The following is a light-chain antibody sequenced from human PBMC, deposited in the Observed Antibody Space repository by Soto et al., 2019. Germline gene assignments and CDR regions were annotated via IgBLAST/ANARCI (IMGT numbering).Light chain of an antibody. CDR3: QQLNIYSALT. J-gene: IGKJ4*01. CDR1: QGISSY. Sequence: DIQLTQSPSFLSASVGDRATITCRASQGISSYLAWYQQKQGKAPKLLIYAASTLQSGVPSRFSGSGSGTEFTLTISSLQPEDFATYYCQQLNIYSALTFGGGTKVDIK. CDR2: AAS. V-gene: IGKV1-9*01.